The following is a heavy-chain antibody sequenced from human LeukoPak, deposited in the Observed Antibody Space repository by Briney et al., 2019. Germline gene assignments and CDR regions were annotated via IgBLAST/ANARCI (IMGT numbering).Heavy chain of an antibody. J-gene: IGHJ4*02. CDR1: GGSISSGDYY. CDR3: ARVRGGLRTYYFDY. Sequence: SQTLSLTCTVSGGSISSGDYYWSWIRQPPGKGLEWIGYIYYSGSTYYNPSLKSRVTISVDTSKNQFSLKLSSVTAADTAVYYCARVRGGLRTYYFDYWGQGTLVTVSS. D-gene: IGHD3-10*01. V-gene: IGHV4-30-4*01. CDR2: IYYSGST.